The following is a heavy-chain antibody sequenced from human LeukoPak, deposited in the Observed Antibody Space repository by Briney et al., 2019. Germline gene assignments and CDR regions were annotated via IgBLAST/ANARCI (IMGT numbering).Heavy chain of an antibody. J-gene: IGHJ4*02. CDR3: ALLAVVSDFDY. D-gene: IGHD3-22*01. CDR1: GFPFSIYE. V-gene: IGHV3-48*03. CDR2: IGSSGTTI. Sequence: PGGSLRLSCAVSGFPFSIYEMNWVRQARGKALEWVSNIGSSGTTIYYADSVKGRFSISRDNAKSSLYLQINSLRVEDTAVYYCALLAVVSDFDYWGQGAVVTVSS.